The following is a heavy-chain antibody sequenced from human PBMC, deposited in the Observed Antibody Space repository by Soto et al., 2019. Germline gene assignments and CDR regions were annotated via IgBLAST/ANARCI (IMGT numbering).Heavy chain of an antibody. V-gene: IGHV1-69*01. Sequence: ASVKFPCKASGGTFSSYAISWVRQAPGQGLEWMGGIIPIFGTANYAQKFQGRVTITADESTSTAYMELSSLRSEDTAVYYCARQGQLLNTNYFDYWGQGTLVTVSS. CDR3: ARQGQLLNTNYFDY. J-gene: IGHJ4*02. CDR1: GGTFSSYA. D-gene: IGHD2-2*01. CDR2: IIPIFGTA.